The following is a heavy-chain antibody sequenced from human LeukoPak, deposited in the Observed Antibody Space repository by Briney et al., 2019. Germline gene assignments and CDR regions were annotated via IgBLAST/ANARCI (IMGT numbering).Heavy chain of an antibody. J-gene: IGHJ3*02. V-gene: IGHV1-2*02. CDR3: ARVRATAMVYYAFDI. Sequence: GASVKVSCKASGYTFTGYYMHWVRPAPGQGLEWMGWINPNSGGTNYAQKFQGRVTITRDTSISTAYMQLSRLRSDDTAVYYCARVRATAMVYYAFDIWGQGTMVTVSS. CDR2: INPNSGGT. CDR1: GYTFTGYY. D-gene: IGHD5-18*01.